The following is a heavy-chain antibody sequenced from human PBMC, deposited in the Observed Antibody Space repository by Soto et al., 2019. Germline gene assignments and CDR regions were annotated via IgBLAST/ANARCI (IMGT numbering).Heavy chain of an antibody. CDR3: AKALRGGCDY. J-gene: IGHJ4*02. Sequence: QVQLVESGGGVVQPGRSLRLSCAASGLPFSDYAMHWVRQAPGKGLEWVAVISFDGSNTYYADSVKGRFTVSRDNSKHNLSLQMNSLRSDDTALYYCAKALRGGCDYWGQGALVTVSS. CDR1: GLPFSDYA. CDR2: ISFDGSNT. V-gene: IGHV3-30*18. D-gene: IGHD3-10*01.